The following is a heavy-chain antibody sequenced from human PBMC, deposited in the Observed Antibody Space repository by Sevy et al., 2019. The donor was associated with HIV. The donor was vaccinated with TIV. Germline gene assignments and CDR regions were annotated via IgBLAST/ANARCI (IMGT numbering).Heavy chain of an antibody. V-gene: IGHV4-59*01. D-gene: IGHD2-15*01. J-gene: IGHJ6*04. CDR2: TYYSGSN. CDR1: SASITSYY. Sequence: SETLSLTCTVSSASITSYYYSWIRQPPGKGLEWIAYTYYSGSNNYNPALKSRVTISIDTSKNQLSLKLSSVTAADTAVYDCVRGGSPWWVLDVGGKGTTVTVSS. CDR3: VRGGSPWWVLDV.